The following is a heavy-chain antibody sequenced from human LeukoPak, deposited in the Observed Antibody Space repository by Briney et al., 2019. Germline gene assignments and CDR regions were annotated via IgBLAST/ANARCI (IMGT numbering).Heavy chain of an antibody. CDR1: GGSFSGYY. Sequence: ETLSLTCAVYGGSFSGYYWSWIRQPPGKGLEWVSSISSSSSYIYYADSVKGRFTISRDNAKNSLYLQMNSLRAEDTAVYYCARDAWGIAVAGRGGCFDYWGQGTLVTVSS. J-gene: IGHJ4*02. CDR3: ARDAWGIAVAGRGGCFDY. V-gene: IGHV3-21*01. D-gene: IGHD6-19*01. CDR2: ISSSSSYI.